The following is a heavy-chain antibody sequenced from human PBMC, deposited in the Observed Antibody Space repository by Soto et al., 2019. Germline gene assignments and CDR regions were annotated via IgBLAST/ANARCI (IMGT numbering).Heavy chain of an antibody. V-gene: IGHV3-48*03. D-gene: IGHD6-19*01. Sequence: PGGSLRLSCAASGFTFSSYEMNWVRQAPEKGLEWVSYISSSGSTIYYADSVKGRFTISRDNAKNSLYLQMNSLRAEDTAVYYCARESAIAVAGSYYYYYGMDVWGQGTTVTVSS. CDR3: ARESAIAVAGSYYYYYGMDV. J-gene: IGHJ6*02. CDR1: GFTFSSYE. CDR2: ISSSGSTI.